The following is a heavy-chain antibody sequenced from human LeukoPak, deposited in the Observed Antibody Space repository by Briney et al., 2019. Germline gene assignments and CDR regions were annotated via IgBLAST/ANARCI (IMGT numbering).Heavy chain of an antibody. D-gene: IGHD6-6*01. CDR2: INPNSGGT. J-gene: IGHJ6*03. CDR3: ARVAAPPWYYYYYMDV. Sequence: ASVKVSCKASGYTFTGYYMHWVRQAPGQGLEWMGWINPNSGGTNYAQKLQGRVTMTTDTSTSTAYMELRSLRSDDTAVYYCARVAAPPWYYYYYMDVWGKGTTVTVSS. CDR1: GYTFTGYY. V-gene: IGHV1-2*02.